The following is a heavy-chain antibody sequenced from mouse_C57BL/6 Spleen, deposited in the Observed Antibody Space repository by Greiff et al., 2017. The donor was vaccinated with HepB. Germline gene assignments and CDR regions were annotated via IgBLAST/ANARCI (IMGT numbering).Heavy chain of an antibody. CDR2: INPNNGGT. D-gene: IGHD2-4*01. CDR1: GYTFTDYY. V-gene: IGHV1-26*01. CDR3: ARSDDDVAMDY. Sequence: EVQLQQSGPELVKPGASVKISCKASGYTFTDYYMNWVKQSHGKSLEWIGDINPNNGGTSYNQKFKGKATLTVDKSSSTAYMELRSLTSEDSAVYYCARSDDDVAMDYWGQGTSVTVSS. J-gene: IGHJ4*01.